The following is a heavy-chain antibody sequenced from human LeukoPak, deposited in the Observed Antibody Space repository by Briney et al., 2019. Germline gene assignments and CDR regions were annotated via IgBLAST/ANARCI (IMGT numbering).Heavy chain of an antibody. V-gene: IGHV3-21*05. CDR1: GFTFSSYW. J-gene: IGHJ4*02. D-gene: IGHD6-13*01. CDR2: ISSSSSYI. CDR3: ARAVGSSSWYFFDY. Sequence: PGGSLRLSCAASGFTFSSYWMSWVRQAPGKGLEWVSYISSSSSYIYYADSVKGRFTISRDNAKNSLYLQMNSLRAEDTAVYYCARAVGSSSWYFFDYWGRGTLVTVSS.